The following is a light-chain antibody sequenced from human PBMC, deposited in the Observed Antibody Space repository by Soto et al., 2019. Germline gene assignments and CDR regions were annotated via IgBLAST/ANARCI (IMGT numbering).Light chain of an antibody. CDR3: QYYGSSHSNT. J-gene: IGKJ5*01. V-gene: IGKV3-20*01. CDR1: QSISSTS. CDR2: GAS. Sequence: EIVLTQSPGTLSLSPGERATLSCRAIQSISSTSLAWYQQKPGQAPRLLIYGASSRATGIADRFSGGGSGTDFTLTISSLEPDDFAVYYCQYYGSSHSNTFGQGTRLEI.